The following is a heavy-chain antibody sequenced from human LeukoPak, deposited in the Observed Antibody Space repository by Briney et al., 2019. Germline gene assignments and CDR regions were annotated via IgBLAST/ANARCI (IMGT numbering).Heavy chain of an antibody. CDR3: AKDLPSSGWSHFES. V-gene: IGHV3-9*01. CDR2: ITRNSGHI. Sequence: GGSLRLSCAASGFSFDVYAMHWVRQIPGKGLEWVSGITRNSGHIGYAESVKGRFTISRDNAKSSLYLHMDSLRPEDTAFYYCAKDLPSSGWSHFESWGQGTLVTVSS. J-gene: IGHJ4*02. D-gene: IGHD6-19*01. CDR1: GFSFDVYA.